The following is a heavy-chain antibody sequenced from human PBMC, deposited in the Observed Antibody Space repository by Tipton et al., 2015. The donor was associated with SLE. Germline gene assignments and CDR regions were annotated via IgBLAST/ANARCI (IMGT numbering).Heavy chain of an antibody. CDR3: ARVGNYDLDY. CDR2: MYYSGST. D-gene: IGHD3-3*01. V-gene: IGHV4-39*07. CDR1: GGSISSSSYY. Sequence: TLSLTCTVSGGSISSSSYYWDWIRQPPGKGLEWIGSMYYSGSTYYNPSLKSRVTISIDTSKNQFSLKLSSVTAADTAVYYCARVGNYDLDYWGQGTLVTVSS. J-gene: IGHJ4*02.